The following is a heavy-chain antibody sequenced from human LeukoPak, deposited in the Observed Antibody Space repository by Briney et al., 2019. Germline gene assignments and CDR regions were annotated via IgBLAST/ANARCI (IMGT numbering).Heavy chain of an antibody. J-gene: IGHJ5*02. CDR3: ARLQLWSDVRFDA. Sequence: ASVKVSCKTSGLTCSRSGITWVRHAPGERLEWMGWISGNNGITNYDHRFQDRVTMTTDASTSTGYMELRSLRSDDTAVYYCARLQLWSDVRFDAWGQGTLVIVSA. CDR1: GLTCSRSG. CDR2: ISGNNGIT. D-gene: IGHD1-1*01. V-gene: IGHV1-18*01.